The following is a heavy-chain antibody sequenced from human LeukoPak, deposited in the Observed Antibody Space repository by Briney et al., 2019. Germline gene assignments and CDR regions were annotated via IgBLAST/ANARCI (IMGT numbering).Heavy chain of an antibody. Sequence: SQTLSLTCAISGDSVSSNSAAWNWLRQSPSRGLEWLGRTYYTSKWYNDYAVSVKGRITINPDTSKNQFSLQLNSVTPGDTAVYYCARHNTANGKRGFDYWGQGTLVTVSS. J-gene: IGHJ4*02. CDR1: GDSVSSNSAA. D-gene: IGHD3-10*01. CDR3: ARHNTANGKRGFDY. V-gene: IGHV6-1*01. CDR2: TYYTSKWYN.